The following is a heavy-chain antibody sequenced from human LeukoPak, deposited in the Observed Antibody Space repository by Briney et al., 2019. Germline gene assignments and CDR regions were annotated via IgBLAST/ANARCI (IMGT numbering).Heavy chain of an antibody. V-gene: IGHV3-23*01. D-gene: IGHD3-16*02. CDR3: AKDLYYDYVWGSYPFDY. CDR2: ISGSGGST. CDR1: GFTFSSYA. Sequence: GGSLRLSCAASGFTFSSYAMSWVRQAPGKGLEWVSAISGSGGSTYYADSVKGRFTISRDNSKNTLYLQMNSLRAEDTAVYYCAKDLYYDYVWGSYPFDYWGQGTLVTVSS. J-gene: IGHJ4*02.